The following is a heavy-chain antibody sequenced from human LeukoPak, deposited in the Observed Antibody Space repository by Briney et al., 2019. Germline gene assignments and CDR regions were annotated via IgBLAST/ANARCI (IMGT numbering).Heavy chain of an antibody. CDR2: INPSSGGT. CDR1: GYTFTSCY. J-gene: IGHJ4*02. V-gene: IGHV1-2*06. CDR3: ARKDGTGFDY. Sequence: ASVKVSCKASGYTFTSCYIHWVRQAPGQGLEWMGRINPSSGGTNDAQKFQGRVTMTRDTSISTAYMELSSLRSDDTAVYYCARKDGTGFDYWGQGTLVTGSS. D-gene: IGHD3-10*01.